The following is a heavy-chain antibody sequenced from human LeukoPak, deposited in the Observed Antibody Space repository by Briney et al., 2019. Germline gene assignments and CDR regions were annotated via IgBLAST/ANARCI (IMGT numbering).Heavy chain of an antibody. CDR1: GLSFSSNA. CDR2: IINSGGGT. Sequence: PGGSLRLSCAASGLSFSSNAMSWVRQAPGKGLEWVSLIINSGGGTYYADSVKGRFTISRDDSKNTLYLQMTSLRAEDTALYYCAKDIYGDYGGLDYWGRGTLVTVSS. V-gene: IGHV3-23*01. D-gene: IGHD4-17*01. CDR3: AKDIYGDYGGLDY. J-gene: IGHJ4*02.